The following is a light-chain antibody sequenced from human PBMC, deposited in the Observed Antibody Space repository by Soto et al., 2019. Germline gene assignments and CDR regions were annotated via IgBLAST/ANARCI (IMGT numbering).Light chain of an antibody. V-gene: IGKV1D-13*01. CDR3: QQFNDSPFT. CDR2: EAS. CDR1: QGISSA. J-gene: IGKJ4*01. Sequence: AIQLTQSPCSLSASVGDRVTISCRASQGISSALAWYQQKPGETPELLIFEASTLESGVPSRFRGSGSGTDFTLTISSLQPEDFATYYCQQFNDSPFTLGGGTKVEIK.